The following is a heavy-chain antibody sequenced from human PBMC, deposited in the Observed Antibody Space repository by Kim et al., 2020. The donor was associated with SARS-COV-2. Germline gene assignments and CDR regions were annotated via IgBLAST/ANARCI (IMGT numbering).Heavy chain of an antibody. CDR1: GYTFNTYW. Sequence: GESLKISCQISGYTFNTYWIGWARQMPGKGLEWMGMIDPGDSETKYSPAFQGQVTISADKSINTAYLQWSGLKASDTAIYYCARHRKAYCGGDCYSGDFWGQGTMVTVSS. CDR3: ARHRKAYCGGDCYSGDF. D-gene: IGHD2-21*02. J-gene: IGHJ3*01. CDR2: IDPGDSET. V-gene: IGHV5-51*01.